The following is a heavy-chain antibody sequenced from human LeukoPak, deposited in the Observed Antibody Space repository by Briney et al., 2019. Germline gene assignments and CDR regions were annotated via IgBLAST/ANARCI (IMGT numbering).Heavy chain of an antibody. CDR1: GFPFTTYA. Sequence: GGSLRLSCAASGFPFTTYAMSWVRQAPGKGLEWVSAISGRGGRTYYADSVKGRFTISRDNAKNSLYLQMNSLRAEDTAVYYCARLKLLWSNYFDYWGQGTLVTVSS. V-gene: IGHV3-23*01. CDR2: ISGRGGRT. D-gene: IGHD2-2*01. J-gene: IGHJ4*02. CDR3: ARLKLLWSNYFDY.